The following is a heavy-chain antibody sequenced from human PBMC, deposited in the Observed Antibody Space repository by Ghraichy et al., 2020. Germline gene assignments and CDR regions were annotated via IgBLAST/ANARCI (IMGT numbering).Heavy chain of an antibody. Sequence: GGSLRLSCAASGFTFSSYWMHWVRQAPGKGLVWVSRINSDGSSTSYADSVKGRFTISRDNAKNTLYLQMNSLRAEDTAVYYCARGLSLYYDSSGYLPGYFDYWGQGTLVTVSS. D-gene: IGHD3-22*01. CDR2: INSDGSST. J-gene: IGHJ4*02. V-gene: IGHV3-74*01. CDR1: GFTFSSYW. CDR3: ARGLSLYYDSSGYLPGYFDY.